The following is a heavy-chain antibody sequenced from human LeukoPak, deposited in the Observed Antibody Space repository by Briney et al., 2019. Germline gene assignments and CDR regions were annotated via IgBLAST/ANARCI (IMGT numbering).Heavy chain of an antibody. CDR3: ARFTPSSDYQFAFDY. CDR1: GGSISSGSYY. V-gene: IGHV4-39*01. Sequence: SETLSLTCTVSGGSISSGSYYWGWIRQPPGKGLEWIGSIYYSGSTYYNPSLKSRVTVSVDTSKNQFSLKLTSVTAADTAVYYCARFTPSSDYQFAFDYWGQGTLVTVSS. CDR2: IYYSGST. D-gene: IGHD4-11*01. J-gene: IGHJ4*02.